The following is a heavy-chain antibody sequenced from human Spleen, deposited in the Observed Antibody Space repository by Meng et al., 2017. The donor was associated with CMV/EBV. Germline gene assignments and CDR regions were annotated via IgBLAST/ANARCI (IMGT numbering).Heavy chain of an antibody. CDR1: GYTFTGYY. V-gene: IGHV1-2*02. CDR2: INPNIGDT. D-gene: IGHD4-11*01. CDR3: AREKWAQLEGLQYGYY. Sequence: ASVKVSCKAPGYTFTGYYMHWVRQAPGQGLEWMGWINPNIGDTRYAQEFQGRVTMTRDTFISTVYMELIRLESGDPAVYYCAREKWAQLEGLQYGYYWGQGTLVTVSS. J-gene: IGHJ4*02.